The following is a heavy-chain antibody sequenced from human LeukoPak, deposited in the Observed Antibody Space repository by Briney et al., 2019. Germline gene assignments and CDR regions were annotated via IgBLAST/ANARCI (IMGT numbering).Heavy chain of an antibody. CDR2: IRYDGSNK. Sequence: GGTLRLSCAVSGFTFNTYGMTWVRQAPGKGLEWVAFIRYDGSNKYYADSVKGRFTISRDNSKNTLYLQMNSLRAEDTAVYYCAKEGYYDILTGDDAFDIWGQGTMVTVSS. D-gene: IGHD3-9*01. J-gene: IGHJ3*02. CDR3: AKEGYYDILTGDDAFDI. CDR1: GFTFNTYG. V-gene: IGHV3-30*02.